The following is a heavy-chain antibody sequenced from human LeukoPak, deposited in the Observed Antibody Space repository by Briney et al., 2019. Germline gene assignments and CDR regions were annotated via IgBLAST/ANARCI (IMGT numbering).Heavy chain of an antibody. J-gene: IGHJ3*02. D-gene: IGHD4-17*01. CDR1: GITFGSYW. CDR2: MKQDGSQK. CDR3: ARDPTVTNFHDAFDI. Sequence: AGGSLRLSCAASGITFGSYWMSWVRQAPGKGLEWVATMKQDGSQKEYVDSVKGRFTISRDNAKNSLYLQMNSLRPEDTAVYYCARDPTVTNFHDAFDIWGQGTMVTVSS. V-gene: IGHV3-7*05.